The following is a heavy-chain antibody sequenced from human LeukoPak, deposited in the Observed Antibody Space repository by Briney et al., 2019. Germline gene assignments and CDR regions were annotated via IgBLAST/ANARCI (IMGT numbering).Heavy chain of an antibody. CDR3: TTDALTVTYFDY. J-gene: IGHJ4*02. CDR2: IKSKTDGGTT. CDR1: GFTFSNAW. V-gene: IGHV3-15*01. D-gene: IGHD4-17*01. Sequence: PGGSLRLSCAASGFTFSNAWMSWVRQAPGKGLEWVGRIKSKTDGGTTDYAAPVKGRFTISRDDSKNTLYLQMNSLKTEDTAVHYCTTDALTVTYFDYWGQGTLVTVSS.